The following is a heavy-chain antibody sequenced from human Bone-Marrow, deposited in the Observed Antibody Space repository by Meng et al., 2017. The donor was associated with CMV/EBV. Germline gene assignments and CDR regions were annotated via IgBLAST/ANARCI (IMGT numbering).Heavy chain of an antibody. Sequence: GESLKISCAASGFNFSSSWMSWVRQAPGKGLEWVANIKQDGNAKYYVDFVKGRFTISRDNAKNSLYLQMNSLRPDDTAVYYCTRRFVYSWGQGTLVTVSS. V-gene: IGHV3-7*01. CDR1: GFNFSSSW. J-gene: IGHJ4*02. CDR2: IKQDGNAK. CDR3: TRRFVYS. D-gene: IGHD3-3*01.